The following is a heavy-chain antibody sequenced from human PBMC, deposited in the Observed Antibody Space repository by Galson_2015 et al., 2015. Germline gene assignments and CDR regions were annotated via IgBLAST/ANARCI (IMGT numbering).Heavy chain of an antibody. CDR1: GFTFGNYG. J-gene: IGHJ6*02. D-gene: IGHD4-11*01. V-gene: IGHV3-9*01. Sequence: SLRLSCAASGFTFGNYGMHWVRQVPGKGLEWVSGISWNSGYIGYADSVKGRFSISRDNAKNSLYLRMNSLRAEDTALYYCAKDIMTTTSRHLYFYYGMDVWGQGTTVTVSS. CDR3: AKDIMTTTSRHLYFYYGMDV. CDR2: ISWNSGYI.